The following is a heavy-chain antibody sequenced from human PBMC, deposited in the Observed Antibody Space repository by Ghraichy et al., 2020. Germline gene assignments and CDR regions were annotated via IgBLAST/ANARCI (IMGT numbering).Heavy chain of an antibody. CDR1: GGSISSYY. D-gene: IGHD2-15*01. J-gene: IGHJ4*02. V-gene: IGHV4-59*01. CDR2: IYYSGST. CDR3: ARVYQNWAPYCSGGSCLYFDY. Sequence: SETLSLTCTVSGGSISSYYWSWIRQPPGKGLEWIGYIYYSGSTNYNPSLKSRVTISVDTSKNQFSLKLSSVTAADTAVYYCARVYQNWAPYCSGGSCLYFDYWGQGTLITVSS.